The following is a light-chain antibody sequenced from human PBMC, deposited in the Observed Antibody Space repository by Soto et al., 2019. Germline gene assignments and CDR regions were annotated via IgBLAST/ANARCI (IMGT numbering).Light chain of an antibody. CDR1: QSVSRN. Sequence: EIVMTQSPATLSVSPGERATLSCRASQSVSRNLAWYQQKPGQAPRLLIYGASTRATGIPARFSGGGSGTEFTLTISSLQSEDFAVYSCQQNNNWPPLPFGGGTKVEIK. J-gene: IGKJ4*01. CDR3: QQNNNWPPLP. V-gene: IGKV3-15*01. CDR2: GAS.